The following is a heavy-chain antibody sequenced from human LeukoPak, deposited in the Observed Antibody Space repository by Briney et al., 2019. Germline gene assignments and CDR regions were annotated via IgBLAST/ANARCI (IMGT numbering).Heavy chain of an antibody. CDR3: ARGGGCLRYTGSFYDY. V-gene: IGHV3-7*01. D-gene: IGHD1-26*01. Sequence: GGSLRLSCAASGFTFSSYWMTWVRQAPGKGLEWVANIKQDGSEKYYVDSVKGRFTISRDNAKNSLYLQMNSLRAEDTAVYYCARGGGCLRYTGSFYDYWGQGTLVTVSS. J-gene: IGHJ4*02. CDR1: GFTFSSYW. CDR2: IKQDGSEK.